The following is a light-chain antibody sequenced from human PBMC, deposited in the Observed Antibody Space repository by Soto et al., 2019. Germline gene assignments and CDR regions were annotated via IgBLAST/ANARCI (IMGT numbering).Light chain of an antibody. CDR3: QQYNRGPWT. V-gene: IGKV3-15*01. J-gene: IGKJ1*01. CDR1: QSVSTN. CDR2: GTS. Sequence: EIVMTQSPVTLSVSPGKRATLSCRASQSVSTNLAWYQHKPGQAPRLLIYGTSTRATGIPARFSGSGSGTEFTLTISSLQSEDFAVYYCQQYNRGPWTFGQGTKVEIK.